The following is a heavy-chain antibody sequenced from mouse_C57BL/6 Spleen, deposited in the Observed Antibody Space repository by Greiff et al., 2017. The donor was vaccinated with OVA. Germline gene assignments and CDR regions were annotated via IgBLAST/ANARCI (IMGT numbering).Heavy chain of an antibody. CDR1: GFTFSSYG. V-gene: IGHV5-6*01. CDR3: ARHGGTTGFAY. D-gene: IGHD1-1*01. J-gene: IGHJ3*01. Sequence: VQLKESGGDLVKPGGSLKLSCAASGFTFSSYGMSWVRQTPDKRLEWVATISSGGSYTYYPDSVKGRFTISRDNAKNTLYLQMSSLKSEDTAMYYCARHGGTTGFAYWGQGTLVTVSA. CDR2: ISSGGSYT.